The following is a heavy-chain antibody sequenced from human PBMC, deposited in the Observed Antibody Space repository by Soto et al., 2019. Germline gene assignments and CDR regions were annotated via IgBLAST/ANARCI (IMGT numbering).Heavy chain of an antibody. D-gene: IGHD3-22*01. J-gene: IGHJ4*02. CDR2: IYWDDNQ. CDR3: AQRRDNYDHRGFDY. V-gene: IGHV2-5*02. Sequence: QITLKESGPTLVKPTQTLTLTCTFSGFSLSTSGVGVGWIRQPPGKALEWLALIYWDDNQRYSPSLKSRLTTXKXTXXNQVVLTMTTMDPVDTATSYSAQRRDNYDHRGFDYSGQGTLVTVSS. CDR1: GFSLSTSGVG.